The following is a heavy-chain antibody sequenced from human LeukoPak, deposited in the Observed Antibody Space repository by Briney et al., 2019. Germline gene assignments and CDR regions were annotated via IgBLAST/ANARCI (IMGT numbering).Heavy chain of an antibody. CDR1: GFTFSSYA. Sequence: GGSLRLSCAASGFTFSSYAMSWVRQAPGKGLEWVSAISGSGGSTYYADSVKGRFTISRDNSKNTLYLQMNSLRAEATAVYYCAKVLLTYYYDSSGYYGLGAFDIWGQGTMVTVSS. CDR2: ISGSGGST. V-gene: IGHV3-23*01. CDR3: AKVLLTYYYDSSGYYGLGAFDI. D-gene: IGHD3-22*01. J-gene: IGHJ3*02.